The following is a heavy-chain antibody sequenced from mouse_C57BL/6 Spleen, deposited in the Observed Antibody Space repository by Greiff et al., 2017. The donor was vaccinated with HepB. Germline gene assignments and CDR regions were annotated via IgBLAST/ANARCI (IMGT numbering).Heavy chain of an antibody. Sequence: VQLQHSGAELVKPGASVKISCKASGYAFSSYWMNWVKQRPGKGLEWIGQIYPGDGDTNYNGKFKGKATLTADKSSSTAYMQLSSLTSEDSAVYFCARSLITTVVEPLAYWGQGTTLTVSS. D-gene: IGHD1-1*01. J-gene: IGHJ2*01. CDR2: IYPGDGDT. CDR1: GYAFSSYW. V-gene: IGHV1-80*01. CDR3: ARSLITTVVEPLAY.